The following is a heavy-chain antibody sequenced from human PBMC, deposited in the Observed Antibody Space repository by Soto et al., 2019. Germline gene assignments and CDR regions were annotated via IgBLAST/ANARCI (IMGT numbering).Heavy chain of an antibody. Sequence: LSLTCAVYGGSFSGYYWSWIRQPPGKGLEWIGEINHSGSTNYNPSLKSRVTISVDTSKNQFSLKLSSVTAADTAVYYCARAQVVLRFLEWLPPSSYYFDYWGQGTLVTVSS. CDR2: INHSGST. V-gene: IGHV4-34*01. CDR1: GGSFSGYY. J-gene: IGHJ4*02. D-gene: IGHD3-3*01. CDR3: ARAQVVLRFLEWLPPSSYYFDY.